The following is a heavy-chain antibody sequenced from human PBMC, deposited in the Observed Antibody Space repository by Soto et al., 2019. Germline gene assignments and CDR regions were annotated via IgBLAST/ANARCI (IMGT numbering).Heavy chain of an antibody. CDR1: GGSFSGYY. V-gene: IGHV4-34*01. D-gene: IGHD3-3*01. CDR3: ARTKSDFWSGYYPPVYYMDV. CDR2: INHSGST. Sequence: ETLSLTCAVYGGSFSGYYWSWIRQPPGKGLEWIGEINHSGSTNYNPSLKSRVTISVDTSKNQFSLKLSSVTAADTAVYYCARTKSDFWSGYYPPVYYMDVWGKGTTVTVSS. J-gene: IGHJ6*03.